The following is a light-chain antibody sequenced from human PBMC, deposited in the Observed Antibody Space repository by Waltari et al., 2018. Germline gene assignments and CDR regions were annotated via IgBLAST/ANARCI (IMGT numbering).Light chain of an antibody. Sequence: QSDLTQPASVSGSPGQSLTISCTGTSTDVGRYNYVSWYQQHPGTAPQLMIYDVTHRPSGVSDRFSGSKSGNTASLTISGLQAEDEADYYCSSLSSSSTLVVFGGGTKLTVL. V-gene: IGLV2-14*03. CDR2: DVT. CDR1: STDVGRYNY. CDR3: SSLSSSSTLVV. J-gene: IGLJ2*01.